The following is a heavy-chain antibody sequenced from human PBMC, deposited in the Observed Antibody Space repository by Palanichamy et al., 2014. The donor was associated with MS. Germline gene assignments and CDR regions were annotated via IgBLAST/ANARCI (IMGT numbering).Heavy chain of an antibody. Sequence: EVQLLEVVGEGVGTAWGVPSRLSCAASGFTFSSYAMSWVRQAPGKGLEWVSAISGSGGSTYYADSVKGRFTISRDNSENTLYLQMNSLRAEDTAVYYCAKDGIAAATHWWGQGTLVTVSS. V-gene: IGHV3-23*01. CDR2: ISGSGGST. D-gene: IGHD6-13*01. CDR3: AKDGIAAATHW. J-gene: IGHJ4*02. CDR1: GFTFSSYA.